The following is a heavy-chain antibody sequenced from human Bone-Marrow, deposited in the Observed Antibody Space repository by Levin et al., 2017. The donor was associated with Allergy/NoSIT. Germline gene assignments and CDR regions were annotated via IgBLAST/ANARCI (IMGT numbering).Heavy chain of an antibody. D-gene: IGHD3-10*01. Sequence: SVKVSCKASGGTFSSYAISWVRQAPGQGLEWMGGIIPIFGTANYAQKFQGRVTITADESTSTAYMELSSLRSEDTAVYYCAREHYYGSGSYKDYWGQGTLVTVSS. CDR3: AREHYYGSGSYKDY. CDR1: GGTFSSYA. V-gene: IGHV1-69*13. J-gene: IGHJ4*02. CDR2: IIPIFGTA.